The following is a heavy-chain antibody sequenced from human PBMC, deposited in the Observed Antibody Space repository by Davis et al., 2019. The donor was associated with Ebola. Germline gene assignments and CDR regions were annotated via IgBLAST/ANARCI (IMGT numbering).Heavy chain of an antibody. D-gene: IGHD4/OR15-4a*01. CDR3: ARAKDAKIYYYYGMDV. CDR2: IIPIFGTA. J-gene: IGHJ6*02. Sequence: AASVKVSCKASGYTFTSYAISWVRQAPGQGLEWMGGIIPIFGTANYAQKFQGRVTITADESTSTAYMELSSLRSEDTAVYYCARAKDAKIYYYYGMDVWGQGTTVTVSS. CDR1: GYTFTSYA. V-gene: IGHV1-69*13.